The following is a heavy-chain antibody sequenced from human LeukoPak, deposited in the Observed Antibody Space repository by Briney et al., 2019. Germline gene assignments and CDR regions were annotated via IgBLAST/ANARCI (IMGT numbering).Heavy chain of an antibody. CDR1: GGSFSGYY. J-gene: IGHJ5*02. CDR3: ARLDSYGRTTVTTLWFDP. Sequence: SETLSLTCAVYGGSFSGYYWSWVRQPPGKGVEWVGEINHSGSTNYNPSLKSRVTISVHTSKNQFSLNLTSVTAADTAVYYCARLDSYGRTTVTTLWFDPWGQGTLVTVSS. V-gene: IGHV4-34*01. D-gene: IGHD4-17*01. CDR2: INHSGST.